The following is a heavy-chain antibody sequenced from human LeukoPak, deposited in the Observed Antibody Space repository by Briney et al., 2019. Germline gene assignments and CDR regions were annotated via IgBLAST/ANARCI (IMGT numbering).Heavy chain of an antibody. Sequence: ASVKVSCKASGYTFTSFYMHWVRQAPGQGLEWVGIINPSGGSSNYAQKFQGRVTMTRDTSTSTGYMELSSLRSEDTAVYYCARPNYESSGHDAFDIWGRGTMVTVSS. J-gene: IGHJ3*02. CDR1: GYTFTSFY. D-gene: IGHD3-22*01. V-gene: IGHV1-46*01. CDR2: INPSGGSS. CDR3: ARPNYESSGHDAFDI.